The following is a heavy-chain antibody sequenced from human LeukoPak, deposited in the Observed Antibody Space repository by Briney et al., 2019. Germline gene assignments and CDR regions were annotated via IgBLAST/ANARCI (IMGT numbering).Heavy chain of an antibody. V-gene: IGHV3-48*03. CDR2: ISGSGRTT. D-gene: IGHD5-24*01. J-gene: IGHJ4*02. CDR3: GRDYEERATDY. CDR1: GLTFTNFK. Sequence: GGSLRLSCAVSGLTFTNFKMNWVRQAPGKGLEWVSYISGSGRTTFYADSVKGRFTISRDNAKNSLYLQMNSLRAEDTAVYYCGRDYEERATDYWGQGTLVTVSS.